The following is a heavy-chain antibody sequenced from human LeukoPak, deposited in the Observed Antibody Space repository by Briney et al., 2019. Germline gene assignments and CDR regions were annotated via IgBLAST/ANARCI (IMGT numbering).Heavy chain of an antibody. CDR1: GASISGSGYY. CDR3: VKSGGYGLIDY. CDR2: IYYTGST. V-gene: IGHV4-39*01. D-gene: IGHD6-19*01. Sequence: SETLSLTCAVSGASISGSGYYLGWIRQPPGKGLEWIGDIYYTGSTYYNASLQSRVTISIDMSKNQFSLRLSSVTAADTAMYYCVKSGGYGLIDYWGQGTLVTVSS. J-gene: IGHJ4*02.